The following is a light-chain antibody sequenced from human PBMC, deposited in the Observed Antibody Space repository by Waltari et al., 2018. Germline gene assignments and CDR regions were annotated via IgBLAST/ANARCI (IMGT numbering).Light chain of an antibody. CDR2: LGS. Sequence: DIVMTQSPLSLPVPPGEPASISCRSSQSLLHSNGYNYLDWYLQKPGQSPQLLIYLGSNRASWVPDRFSGSGSGTDFTLKISRVEAEDVGVYYCMQALQTPRTFGQGTKVEIK. CDR3: MQALQTPRT. CDR1: QSLLHSNGYNY. V-gene: IGKV2-28*01. J-gene: IGKJ1*01.